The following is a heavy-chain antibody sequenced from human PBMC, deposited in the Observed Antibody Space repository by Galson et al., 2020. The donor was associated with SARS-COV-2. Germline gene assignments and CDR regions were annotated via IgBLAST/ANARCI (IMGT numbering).Heavy chain of an antibody. CDR2: FDPEDGET. CDR1: GYTLTELS. Sequence: VKVSCTVSGYTLTELSMPWVRQAPGKGLEWMGGFDPEDGETIYAQKFQGRVTMTEDTSTDTAYMELSSLRSEDTAVYYCATSQIVAATSWFDPWGQGTLVTVSS. D-gene: IGHD1-26*01. V-gene: IGHV1-24*01. CDR3: ATSQIVAATSWFDP. J-gene: IGHJ5*02.